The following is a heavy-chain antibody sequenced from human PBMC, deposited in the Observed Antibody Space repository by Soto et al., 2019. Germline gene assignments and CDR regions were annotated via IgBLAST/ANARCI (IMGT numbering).Heavy chain of an antibody. J-gene: IGHJ4*02. Sequence: SETLSLTCTVSGGSISSGGYYWSWIRQPPGKGLEWIGYIYYSGSTNYNPSLKSRVTISVDTSKNQFSLKLSSVTAADTAVYYCARGVGVVTFFDYWGQGTLVTVSS. CDR2: IYYSGST. D-gene: IGHD3-3*01. V-gene: IGHV4-61*08. CDR3: ARGVGVVTFFDY. CDR1: GGSISSGGYY.